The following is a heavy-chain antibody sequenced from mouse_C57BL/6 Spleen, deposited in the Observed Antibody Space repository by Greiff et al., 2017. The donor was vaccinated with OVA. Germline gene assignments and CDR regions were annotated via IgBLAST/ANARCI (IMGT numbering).Heavy chain of an antibody. D-gene: IGHD1-1*01. J-gene: IGHJ1*03. CDR2: IHPNSGST. Sequence: QVQLQQPGAELVKPGASVKLSCKASGYTFTSYWMHWVKQRPGQGLAWIGMIHPNSGSTNYNEKFKSKATLTVDKSSSTAYMQLSSLTSEDSAVYYCARDNYEYFDVWGTGTTVTVSS. V-gene: IGHV1-64*01. CDR1: GYTFTSYW. CDR3: ARDNYEYFDV.